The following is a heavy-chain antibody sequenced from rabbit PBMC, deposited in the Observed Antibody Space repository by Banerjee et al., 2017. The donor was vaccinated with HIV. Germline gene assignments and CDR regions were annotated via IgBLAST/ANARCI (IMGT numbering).Heavy chain of an antibody. J-gene: IGHJ4*01. CDR1: GFSFSNKYV. CDR2: IDAGSSGST. V-gene: IGHV1S45*01. CDR3: ARDLAGVTGWNFNL. D-gene: IGHD4-1*01. Sequence: QEQLVESRGGLVKPEGSLTLTCTASGFSFSNKYVMCWVRQAPGKGLEWIACIDAGSSGSTYYASWAKGRFTISKSSSTTVTLQMTSLTAADTASYFCARDLAGVTGWNFNLWGQGTLVTVS.